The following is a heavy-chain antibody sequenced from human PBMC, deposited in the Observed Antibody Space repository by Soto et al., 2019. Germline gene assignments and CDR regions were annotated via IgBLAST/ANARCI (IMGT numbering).Heavy chain of an antibody. CDR1: GYTFTSYY. D-gene: IGHD4-17*01. Sequence: ASVKVSCKASGYTFTSYYMNWVRQAPGQGLEWMGGIIPIFGTANYAQKFQGRITITADKSTNTAYMELRSLRSDDTAVYYCASSPPPTVTMYSRYFDLWGRGTLVTVSS. V-gene: IGHV1-69*06. CDR3: ASSPPPTVTMYSRYFDL. CDR2: IIPIFGTA. J-gene: IGHJ2*01.